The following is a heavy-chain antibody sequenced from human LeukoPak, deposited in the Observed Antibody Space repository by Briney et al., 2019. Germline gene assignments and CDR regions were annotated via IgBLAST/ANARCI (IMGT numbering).Heavy chain of an antibody. CDR3: ARGPAADYPYNWFDP. J-gene: IGHJ5*02. CDR1: GGSISSYY. Sequence: PSETLSLTCTVSGGSISSYYWSWIRQPPGKGLEWIGYIYYSGSTNYNPSLKSRVTISVDTSKNQFSLKLSSVTAADTAVYYCARGPAADYPYNWFDPWGQGTLVTVSS. D-gene: IGHD6-13*01. CDR2: IYYSGST. V-gene: IGHV4-59*01.